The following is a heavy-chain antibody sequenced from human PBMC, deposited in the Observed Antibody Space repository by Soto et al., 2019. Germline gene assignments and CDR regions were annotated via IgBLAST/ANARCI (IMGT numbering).Heavy chain of an antibody. Sequence: ASVKVSCKASGYTFTSYAMHWVRQAPGQRLEWMGWINAGNGNTKYSQKFQGRVTITRDTSASTAYMELSSLRSEDTAVYYCARDLYSSSWHVPARTYPYMDVWGKGTTVTVS. CDR1: GYTFTSYA. CDR2: INAGNGNT. D-gene: IGHD6-13*01. J-gene: IGHJ6*03. CDR3: ARDLYSSSWHVPARTYPYMDV. V-gene: IGHV1-3*01.